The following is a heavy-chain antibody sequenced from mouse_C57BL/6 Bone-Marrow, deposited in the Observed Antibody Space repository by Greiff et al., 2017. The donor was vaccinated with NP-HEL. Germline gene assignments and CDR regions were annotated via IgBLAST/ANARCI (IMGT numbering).Heavy chain of an antibody. V-gene: IGHV1-69*01. CDR3: ARWGLTTVVGDHYAMDY. CDR2: IDPSDSYT. D-gene: IGHD1-1*01. CDR1: GYTFTSYW. Sequence: QVQLQQSGAELVMPGASVKLSCKASGYTFTSYWMHWVKQRPGQGLEWIGEIDPSDSYTNYNQKFKGKSTLTVDKSSSTAYMQLSSLTSEDSAVYYCARWGLTTVVGDHYAMDYWGQGTSVTVSS. J-gene: IGHJ4*01.